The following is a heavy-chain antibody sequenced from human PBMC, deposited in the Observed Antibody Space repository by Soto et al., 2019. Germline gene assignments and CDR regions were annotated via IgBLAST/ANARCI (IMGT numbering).Heavy chain of an antibody. Sequence: QVQLVQSGAEVKKSGASVKVSCKASGYTFTSYDINWVRQATGQGLEWMGWMNPNSGNTGYAQKFQGRVTMTSNTSISTAYMEVSSLRYEDTGVYYGARARLAAGTGWLDPWGQGTLGTVSS. D-gene: IGHD6-25*01. CDR3: ARARLAAGTGWLDP. CDR1: GYTFTSYD. J-gene: IGHJ5*02. V-gene: IGHV1-8*01. CDR2: MNPNSGNT.